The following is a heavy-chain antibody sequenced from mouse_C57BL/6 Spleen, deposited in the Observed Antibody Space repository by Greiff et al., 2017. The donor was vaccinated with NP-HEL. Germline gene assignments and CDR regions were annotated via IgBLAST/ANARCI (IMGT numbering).Heavy chain of an antibody. D-gene: IGHD1-1*01. V-gene: IGHV1-85*01. Sequence: QVQLQQSGPELVKPGASVKLSCKASGYTFTSYDINWVKQRPGQGLEWIGWIYPRDGSTQYNEKFKGKATLTVDTSSSTAYMELHSLTSEDSAVYFCASSFLITTVVARGAWFAYWGQGTLVTVSA. CDR2: IYPRDGST. CDR1: GYTFTSYD. CDR3: ASSFLITTVVARGAWFAY. J-gene: IGHJ3*01.